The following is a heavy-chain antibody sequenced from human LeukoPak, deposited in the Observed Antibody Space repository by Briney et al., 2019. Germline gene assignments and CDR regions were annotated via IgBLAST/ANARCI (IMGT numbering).Heavy chain of an antibody. CDR1: GGSISSYY. J-gene: IGHJ6*03. V-gene: IGHV4-59*01. Sequence: PSETLSLTCTVSGGSISSYYWSWIRQPPGKGLEWIGYIYYSGSTNYNPSLKSRVTISVDTSKNQFSLKLSSVTAADTAVYYCAREGSGYDYYMDVWGKGTTVTISS. D-gene: IGHD1-26*01. CDR3: AREGSGYDYYMDV. CDR2: IYYSGST.